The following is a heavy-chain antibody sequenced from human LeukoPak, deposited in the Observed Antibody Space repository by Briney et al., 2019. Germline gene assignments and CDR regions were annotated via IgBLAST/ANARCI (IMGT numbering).Heavy chain of an antibody. Sequence: GGSLRLSCEASGFMFNSFWMHWVRQGPGKGLVWVARIKTDGSESSYADFVRGRFIISRDNARNTLFLQMDSLRDDDTAVYFCARAVGPYGGSPGGDWGLGTLVTVSS. CDR3: ARAVGPYGGSPGGD. CDR1: GFMFNSFW. V-gene: IGHV3-74*01. D-gene: IGHD1-26*01. CDR2: IKTDGSES. J-gene: IGHJ4*02.